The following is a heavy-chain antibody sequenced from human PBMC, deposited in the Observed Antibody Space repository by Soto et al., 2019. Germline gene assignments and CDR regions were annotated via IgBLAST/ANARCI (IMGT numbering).Heavy chain of an antibody. Sequence: PGGSLRLSCAASGFTFSSYWMSWVRQAPGKGLEWVANIKQDGSEKYYVDSVKGRFTISRDNAKNSLYLQMNSLRAEDTAVYYCARDRDTAMDYFDYWGQGTLVTVSS. J-gene: IGHJ4*02. V-gene: IGHV3-7*03. CDR1: GFTFSSYW. D-gene: IGHD5-18*01. CDR3: ARDRDTAMDYFDY. CDR2: IKQDGSEK.